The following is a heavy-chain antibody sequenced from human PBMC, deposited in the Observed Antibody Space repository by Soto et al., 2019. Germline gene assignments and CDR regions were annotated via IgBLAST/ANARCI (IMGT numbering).Heavy chain of an antibody. Sequence: PGGSLRLSCAASGFIFSSYGMSWVRQAPGKGLEWLSDISDSGGSTYYADSVKGRFTISRDNSKNTLYLQMNSLRAEDTAVYYCAKDRSRVPPYVGMDVCGQGTTVTVSS. J-gene: IGHJ6*02. V-gene: IGHV3-23*01. CDR3: AKDRSRVPPYVGMDV. D-gene: IGHD2-2*01. CDR1: GFIFSSYG. CDR2: ISDSGGST.